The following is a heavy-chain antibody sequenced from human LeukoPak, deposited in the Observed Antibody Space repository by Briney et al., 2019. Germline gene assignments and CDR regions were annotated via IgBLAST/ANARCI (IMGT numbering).Heavy chain of an antibody. D-gene: IGHD6-6*01. CDR1: GFTFTSYS. Sequence: QSGGSLRLSCAASGFTFTSYSMNWVRQAPGKGLEWVSTISGGGGSTYYADSVKGRFTISRDNSKNTLYLQVNSLRAEDTAVYYCAKGGLYSSSSEFDPWGQGTLVTVSS. CDR2: ISGGGGST. V-gene: IGHV3-23*01. CDR3: AKGGLYSSSSEFDP. J-gene: IGHJ5*02.